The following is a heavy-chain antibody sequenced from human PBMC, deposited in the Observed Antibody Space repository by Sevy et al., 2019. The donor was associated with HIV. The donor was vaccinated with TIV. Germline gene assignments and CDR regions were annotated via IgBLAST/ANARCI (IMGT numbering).Heavy chain of an antibody. CDR1: GGTFSSYA. D-gene: IGHD3-22*01. J-gene: IGHJ4*02. CDR2: IIPIFGTA. CDR3: ARVYYDSSGYVDY. Sequence: ASVKVSCKASGGTFSSYAISWVRQAPGQGLEWMGGIIPIFGTANYAQTFQGRVTITADESTSTAYMELSSLRSEDTALYYCARVYYDSSGYVDYWGQGTLVTVSS. V-gene: IGHV1-69*13.